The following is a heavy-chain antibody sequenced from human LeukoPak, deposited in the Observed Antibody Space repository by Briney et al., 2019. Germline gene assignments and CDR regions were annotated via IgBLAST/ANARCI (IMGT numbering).Heavy chain of an antibody. J-gene: IGHJ3*02. CDR1: GFTFSTYG. V-gene: IGHV3-30*18. CDR2: ISYDGSNK. Sequence: PGRSLRLSCAASGFTFSTYGMHWVRQAPGKGLDWVAVISYDGSNKYYADSVKGRFTISRDNSRNTLYLQMNSLRADDTAVYYCAKDLIISHHDAFDIWGQGTMVAVSS. D-gene: IGHD3-10*01. CDR3: AKDLIISHHDAFDI.